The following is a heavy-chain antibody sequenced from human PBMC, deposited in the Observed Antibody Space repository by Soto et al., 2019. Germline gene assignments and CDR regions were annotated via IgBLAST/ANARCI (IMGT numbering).Heavy chain of an antibody. CDR2: IYPGESDT. Sequence: GESLKLSCKGSGYSFTSYWIGWVRQMPGKGLEWMGIIYPGESDTRYSSPFQGQVTISADKSISTAYLQWSSLKASDPATYYCLRAPMYYDILTGYCYFDYWGQGTLVTVSS. CDR3: LRAPMYYDILTGYCYFDY. D-gene: IGHD3-9*01. J-gene: IGHJ4*02. CDR1: GYSFTSYW. V-gene: IGHV5-51*01.